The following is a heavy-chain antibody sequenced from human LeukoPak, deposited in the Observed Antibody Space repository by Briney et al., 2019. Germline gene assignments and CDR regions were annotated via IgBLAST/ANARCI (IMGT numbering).Heavy chain of an antibody. CDR3: AKTRYSGSYSFDY. CDR1: GFTFSDYY. Sequence: GGSLRLSCAASGFTFSDYYMSWIRQAPGKGLEWVSYISSSGSTIYYADSVKGRFTISRDNAKNSLYLQMNSLRAEDTAVYYCAKTRYSGSYSFDYWGQGTLVTVSS. CDR2: ISSSGSTI. V-gene: IGHV3-11*01. J-gene: IGHJ4*02. D-gene: IGHD1-26*01.